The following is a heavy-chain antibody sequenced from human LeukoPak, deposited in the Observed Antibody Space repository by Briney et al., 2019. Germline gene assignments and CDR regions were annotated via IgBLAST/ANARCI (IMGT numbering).Heavy chain of an antibody. CDR3: AKDINSGSYFDY. Sequence: GGSLRLSCAASGFTFSTYATSWVRQAPGKGLEWVSGISGSGDSTYYADSVTGRFTISRDNSKNTVCLQMNSLRAEDTAVYYCAKDINSGSYFDYWGQGSLVTVSS. J-gene: IGHJ4*02. CDR1: GFTFSTYA. CDR2: ISGSGDST. D-gene: IGHD1-26*01. V-gene: IGHV3-23*01.